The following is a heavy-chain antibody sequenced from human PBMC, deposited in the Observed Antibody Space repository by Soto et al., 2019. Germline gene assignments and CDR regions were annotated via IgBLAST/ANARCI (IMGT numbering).Heavy chain of an antibody. Sequence: EVQLLESGGGLVQPGGSLRLSCAASGFTFSSYAMSWVRQAPGKGLEWVSAISGSGGSTYYADSVKGRFTISRDNSKNPLYLHMNSLRAEDTAVYYCAKDQRVGELFANNWFDPWGQGTLVTVSS. CDR2: ISGSGGST. V-gene: IGHV3-23*01. CDR1: GFTFSSYA. D-gene: IGHD3-10*01. CDR3: AKDQRVGELFANNWFDP. J-gene: IGHJ5*02.